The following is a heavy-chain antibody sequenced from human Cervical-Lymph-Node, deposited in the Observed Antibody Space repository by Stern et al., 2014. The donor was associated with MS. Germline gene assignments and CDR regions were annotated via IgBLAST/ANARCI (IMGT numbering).Heavy chain of an antibody. CDR1: GFSLSTTGMC. CDR3: VRAREGYYFDY. V-gene: IGHV2-70*01. Sequence: ESGPALVKPTQTLTLTCTFSGFSLSTTGMCLSWIRQPPGKALEWLALLEWDGDKYYSTALKTRLTISKYTSKNQVVLTMTNMAPLDTATYFCVRAREGYYFDYWGQGIPVTVSS. CDR2: LEWDGDK. D-gene: IGHD2-21*01. J-gene: IGHJ4*02.